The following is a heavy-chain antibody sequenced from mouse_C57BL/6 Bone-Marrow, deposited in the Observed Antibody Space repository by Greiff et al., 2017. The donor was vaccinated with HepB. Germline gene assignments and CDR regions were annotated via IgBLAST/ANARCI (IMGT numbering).Heavy chain of an antibody. D-gene: IGHD1-1*01. CDR3: ASTTVVASDAMDY. CDR2: IHPNSGST. CDR1: GYTFTSYW. Sequence: QVQLQQPGAELVKPGASVKLSCKASGYTFTSYWMHWVKQRPGQGLEWIGMIHPNSGSTNYNEKFKSKATLTVDKSSSTAYMQLSSLTSADSAVYYCASTTVVASDAMDYWGQGTSVTVSS. V-gene: IGHV1-64*01. J-gene: IGHJ4*01.